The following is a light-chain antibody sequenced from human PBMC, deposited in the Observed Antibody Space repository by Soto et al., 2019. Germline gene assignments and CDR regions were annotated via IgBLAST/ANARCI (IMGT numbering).Light chain of an antibody. J-gene: IGLJ1*01. V-gene: IGLV2-14*03. CDR2: DVS. CDR3: CSYTSISTYV. CDR1: SSDVGSDYNY. Sequence: QSALTQPASVSGSPGQSMAISCTGTSSDVGSDYNYVSWYQQHPGKAPKLMVYDVSTRPSGVSNRFSGSKSGTTASLTISGLQAEDEADYYCCSYTSISTYVFGTGTKLTVL.